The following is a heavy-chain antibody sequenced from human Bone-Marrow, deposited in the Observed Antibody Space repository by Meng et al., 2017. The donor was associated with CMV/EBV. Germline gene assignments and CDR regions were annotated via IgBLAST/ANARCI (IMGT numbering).Heavy chain of an antibody. D-gene: IGHD1-1*01. J-gene: IGHJ4*02. CDR1: GGSISSGSYY. V-gene: IGHV4-61*02. CDR2: THTSGNT. CDR3: ARGDRVELEPFDY. Sequence: QVQLQESGPGLVKPSQILSPTCTVSGGSISSGSYYWNWIRQPAGKGLEWIGRTHTSGNTNYNPSLKSQVTISVDTSKNQLSLKVTSVTAADTAVYYCARGDRVELEPFDYWGRGILVTVSS.